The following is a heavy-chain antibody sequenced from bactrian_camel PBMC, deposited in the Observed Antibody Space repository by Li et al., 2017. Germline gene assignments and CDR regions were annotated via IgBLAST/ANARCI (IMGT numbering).Heavy chain of an antibody. D-gene: IGHD7*01. CDR2: IQNGGGIT. Sequence: HVQLVESGGGLVQPGGSLRLSCAASGFTFSSYWMYWVHQAPGKGLEWVSGIQNGGGITYYAHSVKARFTISRDNAKNMVYLQLNSLTTEDTAVYYCARAPLQSSCHRCFGSWGQGTQVTVS. CDR3: ARAPLQSSCHRCFGS. CDR1: GFTFSSYW. J-gene: IGHJ6*01. V-gene: IGHV3S1*01.